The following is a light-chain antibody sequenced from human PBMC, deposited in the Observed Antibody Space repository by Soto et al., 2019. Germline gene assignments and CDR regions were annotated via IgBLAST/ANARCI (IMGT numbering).Light chain of an antibody. CDR1: QSVGSN. V-gene: IGKV3-15*01. CDR2: GVS. Sequence: EIVMTQSPATLSVSPGERVTLSCRASQSVGSNLAWYQHKPGQAPRLVIYGVSTRATGIPARFSGSASGTEFTLTISSLQSEDFAVYYCQQYNNWPRAFGQGTKVDIK. CDR3: QQYNNWPRA. J-gene: IGKJ1*01.